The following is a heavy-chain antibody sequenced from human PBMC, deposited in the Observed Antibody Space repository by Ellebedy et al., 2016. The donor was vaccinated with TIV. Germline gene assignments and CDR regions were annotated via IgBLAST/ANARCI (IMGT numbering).Heavy chain of an antibody. CDR3: ARGGSNWNKDFDY. D-gene: IGHD1/OR15-1a*01. CDR2: INPNSGGT. J-gene: IGHJ4*02. Sequence: ASVKVSXKASGYTFTGYYMHWVRQAPGQGLEWMGWINPNSGGTNYAQKFQGRVTMTRDTSISTAYMELSRLRSDDTAVYYCARGGSNWNKDFDYWGQGTLVTVSS. CDR1: GYTFTGYY. V-gene: IGHV1-2*02.